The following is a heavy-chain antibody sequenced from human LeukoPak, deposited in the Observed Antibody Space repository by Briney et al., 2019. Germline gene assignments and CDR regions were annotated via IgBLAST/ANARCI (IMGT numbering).Heavy chain of an antibody. V-gene: IGHV3-53*01. Sequence: GGSLRLSCAASGFAISSNYMSWVRQAPGKGLEWVSILYSGGPTYYADSVKGRFTISRDNSKNTLYLQMNSLRAEDTAVYYCATTRTYALDYWGQGALVTVSS. CDR3: ATTRTYALDY. D-gene: IGHD1-14*01. J-gene: IGHJ4*02. CDR2: LYSGGPT. CDR1: GFAISSNY.